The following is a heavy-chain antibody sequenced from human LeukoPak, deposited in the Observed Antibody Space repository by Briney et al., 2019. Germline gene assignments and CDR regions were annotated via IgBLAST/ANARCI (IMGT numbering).Heavy chain of an antibody. CDR3: ARVLRGYDFWSGYLIPIYYYYGMDV. CDR1: GYTFTSYD. V-gene: IGHV1-8*01. D-gene: IGHD3-3*01. CDR2: MNPNSGNT. J-gene: IGHJ6*02. Sequence: ASVKVSCKASGYTFTSYDINWVRQATGQGLEWMGWMNPNSGNTGYAQKFQGRVTMTRNTSISTAYMELSSLRSEDTAVYYCARVLRGYDFWSGYLIPIYYYYGMDVWGQGTTVTVSS.